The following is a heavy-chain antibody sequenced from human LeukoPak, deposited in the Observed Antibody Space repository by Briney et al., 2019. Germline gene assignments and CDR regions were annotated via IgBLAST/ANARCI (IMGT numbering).Heavy chain of an antibody. J-gene: IGHJ1*01. V-gene: IGHV3-15*01. CDR3: ARGYCSSTICFQYFHH. CDR2: IKSNSDGGTT. CDR1: GFSFSGAW. D-gene: IGHD2-2*01. Sequence: GGSLRLSCGASGFSFSGAWMSWVRQAPGKGLEWVGRIKSNSDGGTTDSAAPVKGGFTISRDDSKNTLFLQMNRLRTEDTAVYYCARGYCSSTICFQYFHHWGQGTLVTVSS.